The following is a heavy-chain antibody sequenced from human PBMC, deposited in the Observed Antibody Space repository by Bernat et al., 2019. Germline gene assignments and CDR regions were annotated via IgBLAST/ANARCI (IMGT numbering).Heavy chain of an antibody. V-gene: IGHV3-48*03. CDR2: IGSSGITI. CDR3: AVINMVQGVGTFPDY. Sequence: EVQLVESGGGLVQPGGSLRLSCAAFGFTFSNYEMNWVRQAPGKGLEWVSYIGSSGITIYYTESVKGRFTISRDNAKNSLYLQMNSLRAEDTAVYYCAVINMVQGVGTFPDYWGKGTLVSVSS. J-gene: IGHJ4*02. CDR1: GFTFSNYE. D-gene: IGHD3-10*01.